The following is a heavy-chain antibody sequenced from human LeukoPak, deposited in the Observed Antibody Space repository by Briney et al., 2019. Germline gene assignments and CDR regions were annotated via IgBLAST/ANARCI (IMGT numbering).Heavy chain of an antibody. CDR1: GYTFTGYY. J-gene: IGHJ4*02. D-gene: IGHD3-22*01. CDR3: ARDYYYDSSGYYDY. V-gene: IGHV1-2*02. Sequence: ASVKVSCKASGYTFTGYYMHWVRQAPGQGLEWMGWINPNSGGTNYAQKFQGRVTMTRDTSISTAYMELRRLRSDDTAVYYCARDYYYDSSGYYDYWGQGTLVTVSS. CDR2: INPNSGGT.